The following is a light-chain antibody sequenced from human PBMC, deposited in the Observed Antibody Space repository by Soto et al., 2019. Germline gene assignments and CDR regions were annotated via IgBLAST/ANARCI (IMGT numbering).Light chain of an antibody. CDR1: SSDIGDYNY. Sequence: QSALTQPASVSGSPGQSITISCTGTSSDIGDYNYVSWYQQHPGKAPKLMIYEVSNRPSGVSNRFSGSKSGNTASLTISGLQAEDEADYYCSSYAGTYTEVFGGGTKLTVL. V-gene: IGLV2-14*01. CDR3: SSYAGTYTEV. CDR2: EVS. J-gene: IGLJ2*01.